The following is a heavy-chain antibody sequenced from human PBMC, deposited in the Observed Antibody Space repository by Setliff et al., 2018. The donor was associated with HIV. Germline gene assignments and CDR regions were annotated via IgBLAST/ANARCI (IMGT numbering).Heavy chain of an antibody. CDR1: GYTFTSYA. V-gene: IGHV1-3*01. J-gene: IGHJ4*02. Sequence: ASVKVSCKASGYTFTSYAMHWVRQAPGQRLEWMGWINAGNGNTKYSQKFQGRVTITRDTSASIAYMELSSLRSEDTAVYYCARGSSGFRSGSYYNTFIDYWGQETLVTVSS. D-gene: IGHD3-10*01. CDR3: ARGSSGFRSGSYYNTFIDY. CDR2: INAGNGNT.